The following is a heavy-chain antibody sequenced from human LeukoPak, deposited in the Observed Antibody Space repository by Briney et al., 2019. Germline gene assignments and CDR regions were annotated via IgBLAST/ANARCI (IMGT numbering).Heavy chain of an antibody. CDR1: GFTFSSYS. CDR2: ISGSSSTI. V-gene: IGHV3-48*01. D-gene: IGHD3-22*01. Sequence: PGGSLRLSCAASGFTFSSYSMNWVRQAPGKGLEWGSYISGSSSTIYYADSVKGRFTISRGNGKNTLYPQMNSLRAEDTAVYYCARGSTYYDSSGQVPFDYWGQGTLVTVSS. J-gene: IGHJ4*02. CDR3: ARGSTYYDSSGQVPFDY.